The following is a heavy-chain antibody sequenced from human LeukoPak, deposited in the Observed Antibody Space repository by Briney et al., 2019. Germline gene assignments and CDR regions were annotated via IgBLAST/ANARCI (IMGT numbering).Heavy chain of an antibody. CDR1: GYTFTDYN. CDR3: ARSSSGWPLYFDC. J-gene: IGHJ4*02. D-gene: IGHD6-19*01. CDR2: VNPKSGGT. Sequence: ASVKVSCKASGYTFTDYNLHWVRQAPGEGVEWMGWVNPKSGGTKFAQKHQGGVTMTADTSIDTAYLELSNLKSDDTAIYYCARSSSGWPLYFDCWGQGTLVTVSS. V-gene: IGHV1-2*02.